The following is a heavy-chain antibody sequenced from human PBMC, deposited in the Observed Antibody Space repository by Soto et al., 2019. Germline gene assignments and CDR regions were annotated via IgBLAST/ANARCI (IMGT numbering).Heavy chain of an antibody. Sequence: QVQLVQSGAEVKKPGSSVKVSCKASGGTFSSYAISWVRQAPGQGLERMGGIIPIFGTANYAQKFQGRVTIXAXEXXSTSYMELSRLRSEDTAMYCWARTNTSMVTGWFDPWGQGTLVTVSS. J-gene: IGHJ5*02. CDR1: GGTFSSYA. D-gene: IGHD5-18*01. V-gene: IGHV1-69*12. CDR2: IIPIFGTA. CDR3: ARTNTSMVTGWFDP.